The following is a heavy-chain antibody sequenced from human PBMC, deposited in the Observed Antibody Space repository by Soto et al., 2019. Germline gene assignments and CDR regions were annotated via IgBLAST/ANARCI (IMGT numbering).Heavy chain of an antibody. CDR1: GYKFNSFG. J-gene: IGHJ6*03. CDR2: ISAYNGNT. CDR3: ARAIGDFWKGHHFYMDV. V-gene: IGHV1-18*01. D-gene: IGHD3-3*01. Sequence: QVQLMQSGAEVKKPGASINVSCQASGYKFNSFGIAWVRQAPGQGLEWLGWISAYNGNTNYTQQLQRRVTLTTDTPTTTAYMELRSLRSDDTAIFYCARAIGDFWKGHHFYMDVWGKGTTVIVTS.